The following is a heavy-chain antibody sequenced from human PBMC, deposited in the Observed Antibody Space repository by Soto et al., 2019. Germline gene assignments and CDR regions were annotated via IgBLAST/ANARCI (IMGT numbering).Heavy chain of an antibody. CDR3: ARDLTRWFDP. Sequence: TETLSLTSTVSGGSVRSASYYWSWNRQPPGKGLEWIANIYYTGHTNCNPSLKSRVTISVDASKSQFSLKLSSVNAADTAVYYCARDLTRWFDPWGQGTLVTVSS. CDR1: GGSVRSASYY. CDR2: IYYTGHT. J-gene: IGHJ5*02. V-gene: IGHV4-61*01. D-gene: IGHD3-9*01.